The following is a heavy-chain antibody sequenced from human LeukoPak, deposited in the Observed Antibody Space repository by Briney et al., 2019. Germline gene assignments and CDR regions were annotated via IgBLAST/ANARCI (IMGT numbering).Heavy chain of an antibody. CDR2: FGTRSTSV. CDR3: AREVSEGFDF. V-gene: IGHV3-21*01. Sequence: GGSLRLSCTASGFTFSGYSMNWIRQAPGKGLEWVSSFGTRSTSVYHAGSVKGRFAISRDNAKNSLYLQMDSLRAEDTALYYCAREVSEGFDFWGQGTLVTVSS. CDR1: GFTFSGYS. D-gene: IGHD3-22*01. J-gene: IGHJ4*02.